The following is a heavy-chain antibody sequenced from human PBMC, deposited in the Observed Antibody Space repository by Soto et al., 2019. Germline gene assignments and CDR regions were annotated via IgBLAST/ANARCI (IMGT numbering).Heavy chain of an antibody. CDR1: GYTFTSYG. D-gene: IGHD1-26*01. CDR3: ARVVGALGHGFDP. J-gene: IGHJ5*02. CDR2: ISAYNGNT. Sequence: QVQLVQSGGEVKKPGASVKVSCKASGYTFTSYGISWVRQAPGQGLEWMGRISAYNGNTNYVQKLQGRVTMTTDTSTRTAYTDMRSLRSDDTAVYSCARVVGALGHGFDPWGQGTLVTVSS. V-gene: IGHV1-18*01.